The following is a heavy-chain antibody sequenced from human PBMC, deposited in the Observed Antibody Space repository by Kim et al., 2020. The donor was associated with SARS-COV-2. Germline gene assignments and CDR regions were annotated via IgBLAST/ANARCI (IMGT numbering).Heavy chain of an antibody. CDR3: ARDQGSTTIFGVVIKGAPFDY. CDR2: INAGNGNT. Sequence: ASVKVSCKASGYTFTSYAMHWVRQAPGQRLEWMGWINAGNGNTKYSQKFQGRVTITRDTSASTAYMELSSLRSEDTAVYYCARDQGSTTIFGVVIKGAPFDYWAREPWSPSPQ. V-gene: IGHV1-3*01. CDR1: GYTFTSYA. D-gene: IGHD3-3*01. J-gene: IGHJ4*02.